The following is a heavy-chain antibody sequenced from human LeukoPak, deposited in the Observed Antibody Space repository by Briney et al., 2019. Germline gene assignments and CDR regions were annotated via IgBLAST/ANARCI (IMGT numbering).Heavy chain of an antibody. V-gene: IGHV3-48*02. Sequence: PGGSLRLSCAASGFTFSTYNMNWVRQAPGKGLEWLSYISSGSSTIYYADSVKGRFAISRDNAQNSLYLQMNSLRDEDTAVYYCAKVDKDSAQLAPSPDAFDIWGQGTMVTVSS. CDR2: ISSGSSTI. D-gene: IGHD6-6*01. CDR1: GFTFSTYN. CDR3: AKVDKDSAQLAPSPDAFDI. J-gene: IGHJ3*02.